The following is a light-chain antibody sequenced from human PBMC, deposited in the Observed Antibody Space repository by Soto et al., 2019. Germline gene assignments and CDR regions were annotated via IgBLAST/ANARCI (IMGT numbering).Light chain of an antibody. J-gene: IGKJ1*01. CDR2: RTS. V-gene: IGKV3-15*01. CDR3: QHYNSYSEA. CDR1: QSISSN. Sequence: EIVMTQSPATLSVSPGERATLSCRASQSISSNLAWYQQKPGQAPRLLMFRTSSRATGFPARFSGSGSGTEFTLTISSLQPDDFATYYCQHYNSYSEAFGQGTKVELK.